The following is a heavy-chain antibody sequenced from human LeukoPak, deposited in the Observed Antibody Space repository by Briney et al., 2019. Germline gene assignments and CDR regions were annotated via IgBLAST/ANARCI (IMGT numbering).Heavy chain of an antibody. D-gene: IGHD6-19*01. Sequence: SETLSLTCTVSGGSISNSIYHWGWIRQPPGKGLEWIGSIYYRGNTYYNPSLKSRVTISVDTSKNHFSLKLSSVTAADTAVYYCTRLRSGVAGDYWGQGTLVTVSS. J-gene: IGHJ4*02. CDR2: IYYRGNT. CDR3: TRLRSGVAGDY. CDR1: GGSISNSIYH. V-gene: IGHV4-39*01.